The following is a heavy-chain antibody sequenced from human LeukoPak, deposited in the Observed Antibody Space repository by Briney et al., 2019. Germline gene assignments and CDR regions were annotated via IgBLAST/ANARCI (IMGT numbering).Heavy chain of an antibody. D-gene: IGHD5-18*01. V-gene: IGHV3-21*01. CDR3: ARDLGYSYALNWFDX. Sequence: GGSLRLSCAASGFTFSTYSMNRVRQAPGQGLAWVSSISSSGSDIYYAASVKGRFTISRDNSKNTLYLQMNSLRAEDTAVYYCARDLGYSYALNWFDXXXQGXXXTVXS. J-gene: IGHJ5*02. CDR1: GFTFSTYS. CDR2: ISSSGSDI.